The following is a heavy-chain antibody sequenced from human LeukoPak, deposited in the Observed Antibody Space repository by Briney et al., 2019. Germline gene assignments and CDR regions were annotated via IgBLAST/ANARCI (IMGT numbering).Heavy chain of an antibody. V-gene: IGHV3-21*01. J-gene: IGHJ3*02. CDR2: ISSSSSYI. CDR3: AREIHLGELSPPLGAFVI. CDR1: GFTFSSYS. Sequence: GGSLRLSCAASGFTFSSYSMNWVCQAPGKGLEWVSSISSSSSYIYYADSVKGRFTISRDNAKNSLYLQMNSLRAEDTAVYYCAREIHLGELSPPLGAFVIWGQGTMVTVSS. D-gene: IGHD3-16*02.